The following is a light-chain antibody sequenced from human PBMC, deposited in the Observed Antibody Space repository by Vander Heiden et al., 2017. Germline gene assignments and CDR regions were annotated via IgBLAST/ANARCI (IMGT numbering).Light chain of an antibody. CDR3: QQYYSTQT. V-gene: IGKV4-1*01. Sequence: DIVMTQSPDSLAVSLGERATINCKSSQSVLYSSNNKNYLAWYQQKPGQPPKLLIYWASTRESGVPDRFSGSGFGTDFTLTISSLQAEDVAVYYCQQYYSTQTFGQGTKLEIK. J-gene: IGKJ2*01. CDR1: QSVLYSSNNKNY. CDR2: WAS.